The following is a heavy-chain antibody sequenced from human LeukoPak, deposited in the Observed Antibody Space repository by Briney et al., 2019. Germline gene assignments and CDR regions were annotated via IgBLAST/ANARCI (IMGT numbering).Heavy chain of an antibody. CDR1: GFSFDDYG. V-gene: IGHV3-20*04. Sequence: GGSLRLSCAASGFSFDDYGMGWVRQAPGKGLEWVSGINWNGGSTGYADSVKGRFTISRDNAKNSLYLQMNSLRAEDTALYYCARGGITIFGVVPYMDVWGKGTTVTVSS. J-gene: IGHJ6*03. D-gene: IGHD3-3*01. CDR3: ARGGITIFGVVPYMDV. CDR2: INWNGGST.